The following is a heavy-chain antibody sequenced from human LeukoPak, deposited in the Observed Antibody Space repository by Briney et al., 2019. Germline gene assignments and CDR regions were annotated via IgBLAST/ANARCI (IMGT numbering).Heavy chain of an antibody. J-gene: IGHJ4*02. Sequence: PGGSLRLSCEASGMNFSNYWMHWVRQAPGKGLVRVSRIKSDGTTTSYIDSVKGRFTISRDNAKNTLFLQMNSLRAEDTAVYYCARMGGFGDIWRNYHYAFDSWGQGTLVTVSS. CDR2: IKSDGTTT. CDR3: ARMGGFGDIWRNYHYAFDS. V-gene: IGHV3-74*01. D-gene: IGHD3-9*01. CDR1: GMNFSNYW.